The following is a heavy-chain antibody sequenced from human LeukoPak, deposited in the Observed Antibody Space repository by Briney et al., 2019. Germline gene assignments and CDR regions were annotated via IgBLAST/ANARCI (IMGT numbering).Heavy chain of an antibody. CDR2: ISGSGGST. CDR1: GFTFSSYA. V-gene: IGHV3-23*01. Sequence: GVSLRLSCAASGFTFSSYAMSWVRQALGKGLEWVSAISGSGGSTYYADSVKGRFTISRDNSKNTLYLQMNSLRAEDTAVYYCAKDLRAAAGNWFDPWGQGTLVTVSS. CDR3: AKDLRAAAGNWFDP. J-gene: IGHJ5*02. D-gene: IGHD6-13*01.